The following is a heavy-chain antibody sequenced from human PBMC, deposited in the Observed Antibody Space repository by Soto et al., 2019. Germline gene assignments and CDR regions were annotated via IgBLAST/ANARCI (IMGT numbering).Heavy chain of an antibody. CDR3: ARVASLRATTFLPY. CDR2: ISAHNGNT. J-gene: IGHJ4*02. D-gene: IGHD1-26*01. V-gene: IGHV1-18*01. Sequence: QVQLVQSGAEVKKPGASVKVSCKASGYTFTSYGISWVRQAPGQGLEWMGWISAHNGNTNYAQKPQGRVTMTTDTSTSTAYMERRSLRSDDTAVYYCARVASLRATTFLPYWGQGTLVTVSS. CDR1: GYTFTSYG.